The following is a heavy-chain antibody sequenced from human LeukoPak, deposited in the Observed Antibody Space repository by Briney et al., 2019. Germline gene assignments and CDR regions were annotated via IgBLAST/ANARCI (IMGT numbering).Heavy chain of an antibody. V-gene: IGHV3-74*01. J-gene: IGHJ4*02. CDR1: GLTFSSYW. D-gene: IGHD3-3*01. Sequence: GGSLRLSCAASGLTFSSYWMYWVRQAPGKGLVWVSRINTDGSITSYADSVKGRFTISRDNAKNTLYLQMNSLRAEDTAVYYCARRDFWSTYTFDYWGQGTLVTVSS. CDR2: INTDGSIT. CDR3: ARRDFWSTYTFDY.